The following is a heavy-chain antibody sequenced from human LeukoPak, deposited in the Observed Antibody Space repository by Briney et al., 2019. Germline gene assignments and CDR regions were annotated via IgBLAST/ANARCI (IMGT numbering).Heavy chain of an antibody. D-gene: IGHD6-13*01. CDR1: GGSVTSTNW. CDR3: ARIRQPSSSWYVTDY. V-gene: IGHV2-70*11. J-gene: IGHJ4*02. CDR2: INGDDDK. Sequence: TLSLTCAVSGGSVTSTNWWTWVRQPPGKALEWLARINGDDDKYYNTSLRTRLTISKDTSKNQVVLTMTNMDPVDTATYYCARIRQPSSSWYVTDYWGQGTLVTVSS.